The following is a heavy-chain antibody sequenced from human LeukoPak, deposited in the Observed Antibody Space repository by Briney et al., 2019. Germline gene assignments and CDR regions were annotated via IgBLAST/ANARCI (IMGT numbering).Heavy chain of an antibody. J-gene: IGHJ4*02. CDR2: IYETGST. CDR1: GGSINNYY. V-gene: IGHV4-59*01. Sequence: SETLSLTCTVSGGSINNYYWSWFRQPPGKGLEWIGYIYETGSTVYNPSLESRSTISIDTSKSLFSLRLISVTAADTAVYYCARHAGFYGLAGFDYWGQGTLVTVSS. D-gene: IGHD2/OR15-2a*01. CDR3: ARHAGFYGLAGFDY.